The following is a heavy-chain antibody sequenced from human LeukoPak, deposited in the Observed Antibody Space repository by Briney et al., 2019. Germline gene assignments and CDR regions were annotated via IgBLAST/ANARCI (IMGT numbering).Heavy chain of an antibody. D-gene: IGHD4-17*01. CDR3: ARDNMGLYGDFGLTLDY. Sequence: GGSLRLSCAASGFTFSSYWMSWVRQAPGKGLEWVANIKQDGSEKYYVDSVKGRYTISRDNAKNSLYLQMNSLRAEDTAVYYCARDNMGLYGDFGLTLDYWGQGTLVTVSS. CDR1: GFTFSSYW. V-gene: IGHV3-7*03. J-gene: IGHJ4*02. CDR2: IKQDGSEK.